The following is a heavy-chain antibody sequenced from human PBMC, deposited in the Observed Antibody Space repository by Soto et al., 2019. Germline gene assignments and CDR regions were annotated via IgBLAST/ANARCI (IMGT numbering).Heavy chain of an antibody. Sequence: QVQLQESGPGLVKPSETLSLSCTVSGGSISSYYWSWFRQSPGKRMEWIGYVHHSWGSSYNPSLRSRVAISLDTSKGQFSLKVPSGTATDTSVYYCARQGFGPLHGLVEVWGQGITVTVSS. V-gene: IGHV4-59*08. J-gene: IGHJ6*02. CDR2: VHHSWGS. D-gene: IGHD3-10*01. CDR1: GGSISSYY. CDR3: ARQGFGPLHGLVEV.